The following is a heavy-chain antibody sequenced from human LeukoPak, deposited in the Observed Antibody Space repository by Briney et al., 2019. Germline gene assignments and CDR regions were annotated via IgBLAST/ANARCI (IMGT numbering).Heavy chain of an antibody. CDR1: GFTFSSYA. Sequence: GGSLRLSCAASGFTFSSYAMSWVRQAPGKGLEWVSAISGSGGSTYYADSVKGRFTISRGNSKNTLYLQMNSLRAEHTAVYYCAKGFSRLYYYGMDVWGQGTTVTVSS. J-gene: IGHJ6*02. CDR2: ISGSGGST. CDR3: AKGFSRLYYYGMDV. V-gene: IGHV3-23*01.